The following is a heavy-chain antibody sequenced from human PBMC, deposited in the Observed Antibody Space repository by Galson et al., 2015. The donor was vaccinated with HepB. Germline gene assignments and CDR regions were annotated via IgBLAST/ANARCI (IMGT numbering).Heavy chain of an antibody. V-gene: IGHV3-30*18. CDR1: GFTFSRYG. CDR2: ISFDGINK. D-gene: IGHD3-3*01. CDR3: AKEAPYIKIFGVVDVPGD. J-gene: IGHJ4*02. Sequence: SLRLSCAASGFTFSRYGMHWVRQAPGKGLEWVAIISFDGINKFYADYARGRFTISRDNTKTTVYLQMNSLRPEDTAIYYCAKEAPYIKIFGVVDVPGDWGQGTLVTVSS.